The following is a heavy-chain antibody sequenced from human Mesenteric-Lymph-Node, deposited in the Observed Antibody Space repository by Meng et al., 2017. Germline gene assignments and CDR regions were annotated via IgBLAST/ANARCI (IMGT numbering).Heavy chain of an antibody. J-gene: IGHJ3*02. CDR2: MNPIFGTA. Sequence: VQLVQSGAELKKPGSSVKVSCTDSGGTFSRHAINWVRQAPGQGPEWMGWMNPIFGTANYAQKFQGRVTITTDESTSTAYMELSSLRSEDTAVYYCATVTTGSDAFDIWGQGTMVTVSS. CDR1: GGTFSRHA. D-gene: IGHD4-17*01. V-gene: IGHV1-69*05. CDR3: ATVTTGSDAFDI.